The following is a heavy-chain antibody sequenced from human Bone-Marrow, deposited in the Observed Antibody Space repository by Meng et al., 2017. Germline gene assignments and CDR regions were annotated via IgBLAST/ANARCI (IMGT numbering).Heavy chain of an antibody. CDR1: GFTFSSYA. Sequence: GGSLSLSCVASGFTFSSYAMHWVRQAPGKGLEWVAVISYDGSNKYYADSVKGRFTISRDNSKNTLYLQMNSLRAEDTAVYYCAREDSSGWYMGSYAFDIWGQGTMVTVSS. D-gene: IGHD6-19*01. CDR2: ISYDGSNK. J-gene: IGHJ3*02. CDR3: AREDSSGWYMGSYAFDI. V-gene: IGHV3-30*01.